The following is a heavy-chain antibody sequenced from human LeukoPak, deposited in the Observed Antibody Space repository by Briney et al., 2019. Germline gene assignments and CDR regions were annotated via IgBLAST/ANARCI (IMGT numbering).Heavy chain of an antibody. CDR2: ISGSGDRT. CDR1: GFTFNNYE. Sequence: GGSLRLSCVASGFTFNNYEMNWVRQAPGKGLEWVSAISGSGDRTYNADSVKGRFTISRDNSKDTLYLQMNSLRAEDTAIYYCARDRGEHWFDPWGQGTLVTVSS. CDR3: ARDRGEHWFDP. D-gene: IGHD1-1*01. V-gene: IGHV3-23*01. J-gene: IGHJ5*02.